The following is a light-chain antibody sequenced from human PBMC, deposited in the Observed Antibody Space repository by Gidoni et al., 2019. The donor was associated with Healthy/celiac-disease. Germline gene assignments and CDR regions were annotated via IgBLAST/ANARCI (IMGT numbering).Light chain of an antibody. V-gene: IGKV3-15*01. CDR3: QQYSNWPPWT. CDR1: QSVSSN. CDR2: GAS. Sequence: EIAMTQSPATLSVSPGERATLSCRASQSVSSNLAWYQQKPGQAPRLLIYGASTRATGIPARFSGSGSGTEFTLTISSLQSEDFAVYCCQQYSNWPPWTFGQGTKVEIK. J-gene: IGKJ1*01.